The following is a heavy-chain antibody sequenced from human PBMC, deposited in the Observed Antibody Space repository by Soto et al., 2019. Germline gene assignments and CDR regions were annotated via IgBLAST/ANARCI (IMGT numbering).Heavy chain of an antibody. D-gene: IGHD3-9*01. Sequence: QITLKESGPTLVKPTQTLTLTCTFSGFSLSTSGVGVGWIRQPPGKALEWLALIYWDDDKRYSPSLKSRLTITKDPSKNQVVLTMTNMDPVDPATYYCAHSLLRYFDWLLYGWFDPWGQGTLVTVSS. CDR3: AHSLLRYFDWLLYGWFDP. V-gene: IGHV2-5*02. CDR2: IYWDDDK. CDR1: GFSLSTSGVG. J-gene: IGHJ5*02.